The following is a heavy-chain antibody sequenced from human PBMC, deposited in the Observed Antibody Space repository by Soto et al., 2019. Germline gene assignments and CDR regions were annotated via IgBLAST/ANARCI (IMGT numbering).Heavy chain of an antibody. Sequence: QVQLQESGPGLVKPLETLSLTCTVSGGSISSYYWSWIRQPPGKGLEWIGYIYYSGSTNYNPSLKSRVTISVDTSKNQFSLKLSSVTAADTAVYYCAGQNLAAAGSYYYYGMDVWGQGTTVTVSS. D-gene: IGHD6-13*01. CDR1: GGSISSYY. CDR2: IYYSGST. CDR3: AGQNLAAAGSYYYYGMDV. V-gene: IGHV4-59*01. J-gene: IGHJ6*02.